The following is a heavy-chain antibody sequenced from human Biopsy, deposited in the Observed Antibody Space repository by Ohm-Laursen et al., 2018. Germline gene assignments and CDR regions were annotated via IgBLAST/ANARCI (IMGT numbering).Heavy chain of an antibody. J-gene: IGHJ6*02. Sequence: ASSVKVSCKASGYTFTGQYLHWVRQVPGQGLEWMGIINPSGGSTSNTQKFQGRVTMTRDTSTSTVYMELSSLRSEDTAVYYCARDNDKTLLSHYQHTMDVWGPGTTVSV. CDR2: INPSGGST. CDR3: ARDNDKTLLSHYQHTMDV. D-gene: IGHD1-26*01. CDR1: GYTFTGQY. V-gene: IGHV1-46*01.